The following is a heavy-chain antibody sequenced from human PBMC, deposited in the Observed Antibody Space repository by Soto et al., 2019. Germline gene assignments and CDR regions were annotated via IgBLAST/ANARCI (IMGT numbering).Heavy chain of an antibody. CDR2: IIPIFGTA. CDR1: RGTFSSYA. J-gene: IGHJ5*01. CDR3: ARDNIAAACTGWYDS. Sequence: AAVKVSCKASRGTFSSYAISWVRQAPGQGLEWMGGIIPIFGTANYAQKFQGRVTITADKSTSTAYMELSSLRSEDTAVYYCARDNIAAACTGWYDSLGQGSLGTVCS. D-gene: IGHD6-13*01. V-gene: IGHV1-69*06.